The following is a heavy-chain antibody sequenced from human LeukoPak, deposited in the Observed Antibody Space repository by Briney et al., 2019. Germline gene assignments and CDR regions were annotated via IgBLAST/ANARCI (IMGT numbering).Heavy chain of an antibody. D-gene: IGHD1-1*01. J-gene: IGHJ4*02. Sequence: GGSLRLSCGASGFTFSNYVMSWVRQAPGKGMEWVSTISASGDSTYYADSVEGRFTISRDNSKNTLHLQMASLRVEDTAVYYCVTRGTTGMKYIEHWGQGTLVTVSS. V-gene: IGHV3-23*01. CDR1: GFTFSNYV. CDR3: VTRGTTGMKYIEH. CDR2: ISASGDST.